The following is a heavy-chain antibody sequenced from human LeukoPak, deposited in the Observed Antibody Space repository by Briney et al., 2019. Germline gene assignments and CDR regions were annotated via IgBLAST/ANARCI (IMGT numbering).Heavy chain of an antibody. D-gene: IGHD3-3*01. CDR1: GGTFSSYA. Sequence: SVKVSCKASGGTFSSYAISRVRQAPGQGPEWMGGITPMFGTAKYAQKFQGRVTITADESTSTAYMELSSLRSEDTAVYYCARDSSDFRSLIPHWGQGTLVTVSS. J-gene: IGHJ1*01. V-gene: IGHV1-69*13. CDR2: ITPMFGTA. CDR3: ARDSSDFRSLIPH.